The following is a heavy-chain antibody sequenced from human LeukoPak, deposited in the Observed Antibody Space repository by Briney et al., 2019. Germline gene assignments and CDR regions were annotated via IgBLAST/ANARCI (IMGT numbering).Heavy chain of an antibody. V-gene: IGHV1-2*02. CDR2: INPNSGGT. J-gene: IGHJ6*04. CDR3: ARDVIIVVVPAAIFPDNYGMDV. D-gene: IGHD2-2*01. Sequence: ASVKVSCKASGYTFTGYYMHWVRQAPGQGLEWMGWINPNSGGTNYAQKFQGRVTMTRDTSISTAYMELSRLRSDDTAVYYCARDVIIVVVPAAIFPDNYGMDVWGKGTTVTVSS. CDR1: GYTFTGYY.